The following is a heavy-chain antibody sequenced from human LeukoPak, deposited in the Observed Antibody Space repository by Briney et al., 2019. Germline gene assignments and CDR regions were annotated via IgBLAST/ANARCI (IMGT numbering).Heavy chain of an antibody. J-gene: IGHJ4*02. Sequence: ASVKVSCKASGYTFNNYYMHWVRQAPGQGLEWMGIINPSGGSTSYAQKFQGRVTMTRDTSTSTVYMELSSLRSEDTAVYYCASYSYDEDYFDYWGQGTLVTVSS. CDR1: GYTFNNYY. D-gene: IGHD5-18*01. V-gene: IGHV1-46*02. CDR2: INPSGGST. CDR3: ASYSYDEDYFDY.